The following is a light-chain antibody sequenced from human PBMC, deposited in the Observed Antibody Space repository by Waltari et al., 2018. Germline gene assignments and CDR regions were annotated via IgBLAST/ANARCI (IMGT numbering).Light chain of an antibody. Sequence: EVVLTQSPVTLSLAAGERATLSCRASESVSNYLAWYQQKPGQSPRLLIFDTSKRATGIPARFSGSGYGTDFTLTINNLEAEDFAVYYCQQYGRSWNTFGQGTKLEIK. CDR3: QQYGRSWNT. CDR2: DTS. CDR1: ESVSNY. V-gene: IGKV3-11*01. J-gene: IGKJ2*01.